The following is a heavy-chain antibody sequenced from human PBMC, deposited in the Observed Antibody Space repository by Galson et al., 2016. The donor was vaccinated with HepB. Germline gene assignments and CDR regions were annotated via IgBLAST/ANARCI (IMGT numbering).Heavy chain of an antibody. V-gene: IGHV4-59*08. D-gene: IGHD2-2*01. Sequence: SETLSLTCTVSGAYISNSYWTWVRQPPGKRLEWIAYVQDRGTTNDNPSLRGRVSVSLDTSMNQFSLELTSVTAADTALYYCARLSCSSTSCLNWFDPWGQGTLVIVSS. J-gene: IGHJ5*02. CDR2: VQDRGTT. CDR1: GAYISNSY. CDR3: ARLSCSSTSCLNWFDP.